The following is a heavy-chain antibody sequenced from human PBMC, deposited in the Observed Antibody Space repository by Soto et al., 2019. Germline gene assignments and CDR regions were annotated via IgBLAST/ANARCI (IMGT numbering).Heavy chain of an antibody. V-gene: IGHV4-59*01. CDR2: IYYTGST. CDR3: ARGLRGVVVVAAGEMDV. CDR1: GGSISSDY. D-gene: IGHD2-15*01. Sequence: QVQLQESGPGLVKPSETLSLTCSVSGGSISSDYWTWIRQPPGKGLDWTGYIYYTGSTNYNPSLKSRVAISVDTSKIQFSVNLRSVTAADTAVYYCARGLRGVVVVAAGEMDVWGQGTMVTVSS. J-gene: IGHJ6*02.